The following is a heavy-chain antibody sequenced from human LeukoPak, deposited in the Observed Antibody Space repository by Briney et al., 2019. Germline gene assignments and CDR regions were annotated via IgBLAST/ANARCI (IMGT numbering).Heavy chain of an antibody. D-gene: IGHD4-17*01. Sequence: SETLSLTCTVSGGSISSYRWSWIRQPPGKGLQWIGFIYSSGSTNYNPSLKSRVTVSVDTSKNQFSLKLSSMTAADTAVYYCVRGSTLRHYQYWGQGTLVTVSS. CDR3: VRGSTLRHYQY. V-gene: IGHV4-4*08. CDR2: IYSSGST. J-gene: IGHJ4*02. CDR1: GGSISSYR.